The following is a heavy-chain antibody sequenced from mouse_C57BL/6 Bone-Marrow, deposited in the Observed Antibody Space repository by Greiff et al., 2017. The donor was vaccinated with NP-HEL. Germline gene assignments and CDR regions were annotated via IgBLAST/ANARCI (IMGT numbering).Heavy chain of an antibody. CDR1: GYTFTSYG. Sequence: QVQLKESGAELARPGASVKLSCKASGYTFTSYGISWVKQRTGQGLEWIGEIYPRSGNTSYNEKFKGKATLTADKSSSTAYMELRSLTSEDSAVYFCARGGDGSGDWGQGTTLTVSS. J-gene: IGHJ2*01. V-gene: IGHV1-81*01. D-gene: IGHD1-1*01. CDR3: ARGGDGSGD. CDR2: IYPRSGNT.